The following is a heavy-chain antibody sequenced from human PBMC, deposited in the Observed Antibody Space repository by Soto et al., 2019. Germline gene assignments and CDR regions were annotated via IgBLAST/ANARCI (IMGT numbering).Heavy chain of an antibody. J-gene: IGHJ6*03. Sequence: EVQLVESGGGLVQPGGSLRLSCAASGFTVSSNYMSWVRHAPGTGLEWVSVIYSGGSTYYADSVEGRFTISRDNSKNTLYLQMNSLRAEDTAVYYCARGSRYYGSGSYRVGDYYYYMDVWGKGTTVTVSS. CDR1: GFTVSSNY. CDR2: IYSGGST. D-gene: IGHD3-10*01. V-gene: IGHV3-66*01. CDR3: ARGSRYYGSGSYRVGDYYYYMDV.